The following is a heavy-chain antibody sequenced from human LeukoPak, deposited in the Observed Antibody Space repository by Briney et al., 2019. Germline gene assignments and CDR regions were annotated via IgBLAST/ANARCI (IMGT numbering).Heavy chain of an antibody. CDR1: GFTFDDYA. J-gene: IGHJ3*02. D-gene: IGHD3-22*01. Sequence: GGSLRLSCAASGFTFDDYAMHWVRHAPGKGLEWVSGISWNSGSIGYADSVKGRFTISRDNAKNSLYLQMNSLRAEDMALYYCAKGHTYYYDSSGYSRDAFDIWGQGTMVTVSS. V-gene: IGHV3-9*03. CDR3: AKGHTYYYDSSGYSRDAFDI. CDR2: ISWNSGSI.